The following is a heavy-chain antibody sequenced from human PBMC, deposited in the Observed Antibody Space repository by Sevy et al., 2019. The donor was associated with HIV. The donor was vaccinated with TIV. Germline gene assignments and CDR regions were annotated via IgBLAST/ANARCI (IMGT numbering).Heavy chain of an antibody. CDR1: GFTFSSYW. Sequence: GGSLRLSCAASGFTFSSYWMHWVRQAPGKGLVWVSRINSDGSSTSYSDSVKGRFTISIDNAKNTLYLQMNSLRAEDTAVYYCARASGYSSSWYIWYFDLWGRGTLVTVSS. CDR3: ARASGYSSSWYIWYFDL. V-gene: IGHV3-74*01. J-gene: IGHJ2*01. D-gene: IGHD6-13*01. CDR2: INSDGSST.